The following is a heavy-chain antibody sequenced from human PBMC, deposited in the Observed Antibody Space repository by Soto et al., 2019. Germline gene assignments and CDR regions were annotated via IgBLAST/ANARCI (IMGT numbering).Heavy chain of an antibody. CDR1: GFSLSTRGMC. Sequence: SGPTLVNPTQTLTLTCTFSGFSLSTRGMCVSWIRQPPGKALEWLALNDWDNDKYYSKSLRTRLTISKDTSKNQVVLTMTNMDAVDTATYYCARAPAGDCKNGLDVWGQGTTVTVSS. CDR3: ARAPAGDCKNGLDV. J-gene: IGHJ6*02. D-gene: IGHD2-21*02. CDR2: NDWDNDK. V-gene: IGHV2-70*01.